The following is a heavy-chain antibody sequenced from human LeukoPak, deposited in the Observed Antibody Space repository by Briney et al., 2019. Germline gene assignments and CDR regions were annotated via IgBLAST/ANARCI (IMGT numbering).Heavy chain of an antibody. Sequence: GGSLRLSCVVSGSTFSSYAMNWVRQSAERGLEWVSAISGTGGSTSYADSVKGRFTISRDNSKNTLYLQMNSLRAEDTAVYYCAKEAAAGTGTEFDCWGQGTLVTVSS. J-gene: IGHJ4*02. CDR2: ISGTGGST. CDR3: AKEAAAGTGTEFDC. CDR1: GSTFSSYA. D-gene: IGHD6-13*01. V-gene: IGHV3-23*01.